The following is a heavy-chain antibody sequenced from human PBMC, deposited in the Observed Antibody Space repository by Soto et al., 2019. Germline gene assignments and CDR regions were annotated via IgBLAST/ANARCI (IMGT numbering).Heavy chain of an antibody. Sequence: VGSLRLSCAAFGFKFSDYWMSWVRQAPGKGLEWVAVIWYDGSNKYYADSVKGRFTISRDNSKNTLYLQMNSLRAEDTAVYYCVRELGDLKVYYYYGMDVWGQGTTVTVSS. D-gene: IGHD2-21*02. CDR2: IWYDGSNK. J-gene: IGHJ6*02. CDR1: GFKFSDYW. CDR3: VRELGDLKVYYYYGMDV. V-gene: IGHV3-33*08.